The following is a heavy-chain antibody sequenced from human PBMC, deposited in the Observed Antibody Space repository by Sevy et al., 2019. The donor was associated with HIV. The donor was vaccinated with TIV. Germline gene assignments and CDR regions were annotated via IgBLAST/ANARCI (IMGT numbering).Heavy chain of an antibody. CDR1: GDSFSSYF. J-gene: IGHJ4*02. Sequence: SETLSLTCTVSGDSFSSYFWAWIRQPAGKGLEWIGRINTSGSTNYNPSLKSRVTMSVDTSNRQFSLKVTSMIAADTAIYFCATSNWVTATNGFAKSYYFDVWGQGSLVTVSS. D-gene: IGHD7-27*01. CDR2: INTSGST. CDR3: ATSNWVTATNGFAKSYYFDV. V-gene: IGHV4-4*07.